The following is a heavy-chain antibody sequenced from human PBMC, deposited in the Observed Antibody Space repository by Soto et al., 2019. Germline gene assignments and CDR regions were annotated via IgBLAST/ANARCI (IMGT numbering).Heavy chain of an antibody. J-gene: IGHJ4*02. CDR1: GFSLRTSGVG. D-gene: IGHD4-17*01. CDR3: AHRTTGGFYFDY. Sequence: QITLKESGPTLVKPTQTLTLTCTFSGFSLRTSGVGVGWIRQPPGKALEWLALFYWDDGKRYSPSLKSRLTITKDTSKNQVVLRMTNMDPVDTATYYCAHRTTGGFYFDYWGQGTLVTVSS. CDR2: FYWDDGK. V-gene: IGHV2-5*02.